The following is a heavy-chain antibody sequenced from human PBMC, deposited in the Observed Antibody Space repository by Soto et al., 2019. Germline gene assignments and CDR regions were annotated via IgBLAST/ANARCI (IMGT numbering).Heavy chain of an antibody. CDR1: GGTFSIYA. CDR3: ARWGSSSVPNFDY. V-gene: IGHV1-69*06. J-gene: IGHJ4*02. D-gene: IGHD6-6*01. CDR2: IIPIFGTA. Sequence: GASVKVSCKASGGTFSIYAISCVRQAPGQGLEWMGGIIPIFGTANYAQKFQGRVTITADKSTSTAYMELSSLRSEDTAVYYCARWGSSSVPNFDYWGQGTLVTVSS.